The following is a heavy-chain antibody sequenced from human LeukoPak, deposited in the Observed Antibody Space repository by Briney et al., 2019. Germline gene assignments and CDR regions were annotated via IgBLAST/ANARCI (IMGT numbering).Heavy chain of an antibody. CDR2: VISDGSPP. CDR1: GFTFSDYW. CDR3: AREVYGLGDS. Sequence: GVSLRLSCAASGFTFSDYWMHWVRHTPEKGLRWVSKVISDGSPPQYAESVKGRFTISRDNAKNTLYLQKNRLRAEDTAVYYGAREVYGLGDSWGQGAPVTLSS. J-gene: IGHJ4*02. D-gene: IGHD2-8*01. V-gene: IGHV3-74*03.